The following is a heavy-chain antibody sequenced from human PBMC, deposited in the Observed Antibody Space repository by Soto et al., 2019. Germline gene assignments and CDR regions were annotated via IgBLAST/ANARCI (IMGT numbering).Heavy chain of an antibody. CDR2: VNSDGSIT. Sequence: VGSLRLSCAASGFDFTNSWMHWVRQAPGMGLVWVSHVNSDGSITTYADSVRGRFTISRDNAKNTVYLQMNSLRVEDTAVYYCTRDQRYSSAVWGQGALVTVSS. V-gene: IGHV3-74*01. J-gene: IGHJ4*02. CDR1: GFDFTNSW. CDR3: TRDQRYSSAV. D-gene: IGHD5-12*01.